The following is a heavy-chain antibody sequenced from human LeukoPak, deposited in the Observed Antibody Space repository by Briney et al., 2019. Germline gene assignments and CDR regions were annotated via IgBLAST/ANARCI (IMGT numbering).Heavy chain of an antibody. CDR1: EFTFSNYW. Sequence: GGSLRLSCAASEFTFSNYWMSWVRQAPGKGLEWVANIKQDGSEKYYVDSVKGRFTISRDNSKNTLYLQMNSLRAEDTAVYYCAKKDYDYVWGSYRHFDYWGQGTMVTVSS. V-gene: IGHV3-7*03. J-gene: IGHJ4*03. CDR3: AKKDYDYVWGSYRHFDY. CDR2: IKQDGSEK. D-gene: IGHD3-16*02.